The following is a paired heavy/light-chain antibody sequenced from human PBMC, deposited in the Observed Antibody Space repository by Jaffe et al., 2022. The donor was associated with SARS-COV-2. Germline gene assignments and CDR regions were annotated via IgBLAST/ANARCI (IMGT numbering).Light chain of an antibody. CDR3: QQYDNLPPVT. Sequence: DIQMTQSPSSLSASVGDRVTITCRASQDIYISLNWYQQKPGKAPKLLISDASDLQTGVPSRFSGSGSGTDFTFTISSLQPEDIATYYCQQYDNLPPVTFGQGTRLEIK. V-gene: IGKV1-33*01. CDR1: QDIYIS. J-gene: IGKJ5*01. CDR2: DAS.
Heavy chain of an antibody. V-gene: IGHV4-4*02. Sequence: QVQLQESGPGLVKPSGTLSLTCTVSGASISSGNWWSWVRQPPGKGLEWIGEMYHTGSSNYNPSLKSRVTMSIDKSKNQLSLKLSSVTAADTAVYYCARGGSGSLIDYWGQGTLVTVSS. J-gene: IGHJ4*02. CDR2: MYHTGSS. D-gene: IGHD3-10*01. CDR1: GASISSGNW. CDR3: ARGGSGSLIDY.